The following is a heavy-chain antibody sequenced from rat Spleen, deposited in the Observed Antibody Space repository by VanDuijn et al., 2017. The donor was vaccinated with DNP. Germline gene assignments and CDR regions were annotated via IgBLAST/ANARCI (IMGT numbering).Heavy chain of an antibody. CDR2: ISSGGSS. CDR1: GFSLTSYG. D-gene: IGHD1-9*01. V-gene: IGHV2S8*01. CDR3: AATGIRD. J-gene: IGHJ2*01. Sequence: QVQLKESGPGLVQPSRTLSLTCTVSGFSLTSYGVSWVRQPPGKGLEWIAAISSGGSSYFNSALKSRLSISRDTSKGQVFLTMNSLQTDDTAVYYCAATGIRDWGQGVMVTVSS.